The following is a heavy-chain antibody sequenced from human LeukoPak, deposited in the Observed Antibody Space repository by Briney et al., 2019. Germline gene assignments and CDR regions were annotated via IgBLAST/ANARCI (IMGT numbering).Heavy chain of an antibody. J-gene: IGHJ3*02. CDR3: ARDFWSGPDAFDT. CDR2: IIPIFGTA. V-gene: IGHV1-69*06. Sequence: GASVKVSCKASGGTFSSYAISWVRQAPGQGLEWMGGIIPIFGTANYAQKFQGRVTITADKSTSTAYMELSSLRSEDTAVYYCARDFWSGPDAFDTWGQGTMVTVSS. D-gene: IGHD3-3*01. CDR1: GGTFSSYA.